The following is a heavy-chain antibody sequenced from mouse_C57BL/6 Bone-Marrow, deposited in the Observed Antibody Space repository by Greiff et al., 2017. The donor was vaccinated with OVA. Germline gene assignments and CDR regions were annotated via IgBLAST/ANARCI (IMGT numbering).Heavy chain of an antibody. CDR2: SRNKANDYTT. Sequence: EVKLVESGGGLVQSGRSLRLSCATSGFTFSDFYMEWVRQAPGKGLEWIAASRNKANDYTTEYSASVKGRFIVSRDTSQSILYRQMNALRAEDTAVYYWARDAQARTPFAYWGQGTLVTVSA. CDR3: ARDAQARTPFAY. CDR1: GFTFSDFY. V-gene: IGHV7-1*01. D-gene: IGHD3-2*02. J-gene: IGHJ3*01.